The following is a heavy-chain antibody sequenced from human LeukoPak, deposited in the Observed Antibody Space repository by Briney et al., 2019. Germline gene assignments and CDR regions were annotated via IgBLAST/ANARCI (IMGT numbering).Heavy chain of an antibody. Sequence: SQTLSLTCAISGDSVSSNSAAWNWIRQSPSRGLEWLGRTYYRSKWYNDYAVSVKSRITINPDTSKNQFSLQLNSVTPEDTAVYYCARSNDRILESPVYYYYYMDVWGKGTTVTVSS. CDR2: TYYRSKWYN. J-gene: IGHJ6*03. V-gene: IGHV6-1*01. D-gene: IGHD3-3*01. CDR1: GDSVSSNSAA. CDR3: ARSNDRILESPVYYYYYMDV.